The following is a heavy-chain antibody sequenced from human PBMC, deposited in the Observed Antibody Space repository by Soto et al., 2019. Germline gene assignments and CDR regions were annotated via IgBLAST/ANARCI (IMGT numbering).Heavy chain of an antibody. J-gene: IGHJ6*03. D-gene: IGHD2-15*01. Sequence: SETLSLTCTVSGGSISSYYWSWIRQPPGKGLEWIGYIYYSGSTNYNPSLKSRVTISVDTSKNQFSLKLSSVTAADTAVYYCARGRSALYYMDVWGKGTTVTVSS. CDR1: GGSISSYY. V-gene: IGHV4-59*01. CDR3: ARGRSALYYMDV. CDR2: IYYSGST.